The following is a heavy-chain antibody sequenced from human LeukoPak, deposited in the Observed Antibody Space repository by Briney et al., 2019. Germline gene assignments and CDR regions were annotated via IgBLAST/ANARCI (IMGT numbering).Heavy chain of an antibody. CDR1: GGSISSSSYY. J-gene: IGHJ4*02. Sequence: SETLSLTCTVSGGSISSSSYYWGWIRQPPGKGLEWIGSIYYSGSTYYNPSLKSRVTISVDTSKNQFSLKLSSVTAADTAMYYCARHVMSAAAGLYFDYWGQGTLVTVSS. D-gene: IGHD6-13*01. CDR2: IYYSGST. CDR3: ARHVMSAAAGLYFDY. V-gene: IGHV4-39*01.